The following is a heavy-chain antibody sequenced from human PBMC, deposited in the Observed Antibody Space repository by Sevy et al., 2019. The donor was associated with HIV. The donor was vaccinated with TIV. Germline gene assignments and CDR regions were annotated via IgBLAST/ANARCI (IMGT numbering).Heavy chain of an antibody. V-gene: IGHV3-7*03. Sequence: GGSLRLSCAASGFTFSSYWMSWVRQAPGKGLEWVANIKQEGSEKYYVDSVKGRFTISRDNAKNSLYLQMNSMRAEDTAVYYCARDRAYYYDSSGYWCDYWGQGTLVTVSS. J-gene: IGHJ4*02. D-gene: IGHD3-22*01. CDR2: IKQEGSEK. CDR1: GFTFSSYW. CDR3: ARDRAYYYDSSGYWCDY.